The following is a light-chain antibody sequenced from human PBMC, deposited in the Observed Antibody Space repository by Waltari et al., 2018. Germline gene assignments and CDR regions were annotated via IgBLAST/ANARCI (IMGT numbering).Light chain of an antibody. J-gene: IGKJ3*01. Sequence: DIQMTQSPSSLSASVGDRVTITCQASQGINNNLAWYQLKPGTVPKLMNYKASTLQSGVPSGVRGSGAGTGFTLTISWLQPEVFATYCFQYAYGTPFAFGPWSKLDIK. CDR3: QYAYGTPFA. CDR1: QGINNN. CDR2: KAS. V-gene: IGKV1-NL1*01.